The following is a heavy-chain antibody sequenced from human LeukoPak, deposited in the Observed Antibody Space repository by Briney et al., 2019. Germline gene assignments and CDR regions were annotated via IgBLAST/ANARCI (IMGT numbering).Heavy chain of an antibody. D-gene: IGHD1-26*01. J-gene: IGHJ3*02. Sequence: GGSLRLSCAASGFTFSSYAMSWVRQAPGKGLEWVSAISGSGGSTYYADSVKGRFTISRDNAKNSLYLQMNSLRAEDTAVYYCARGRIVGTFDIWGQGTMVTVSS. CDR3: ARGRIVGTFDI. CDR2: ISGSGGST. CDR1: GFTFSSYA. V-gene: IGHV3-23*01.